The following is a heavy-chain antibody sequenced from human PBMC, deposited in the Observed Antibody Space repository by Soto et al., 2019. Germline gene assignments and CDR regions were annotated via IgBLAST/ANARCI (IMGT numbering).Heavy chain of an antibody. Sequence: EVQLVESGGGLFQPGGSLRLSCAASGFTFSTYWMSWVRQAPGKGLEWLANIKQDGSEKYYVDSVRGRFTISRDNAKNSLYVQMSSLRAEDTAVYYCARLRYYDSSGSLLGFDPWGQGTLVTVSS. CDR1: GFTFSTYW. V-gene: IGHV3-7*01. CDR2: IKQDGSEK. D-gene: IGHD3-22*01. CDR3: ARLRYYDSSGSLLGFDP. J-gene: IGHJ5*02.